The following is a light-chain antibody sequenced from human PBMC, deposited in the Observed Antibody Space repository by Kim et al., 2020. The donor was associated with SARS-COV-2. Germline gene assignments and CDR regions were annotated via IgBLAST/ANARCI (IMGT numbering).Light chain of an antibody. Sequence: SYELTQPPSVSVSPGKTARITCWGDSMASQCVHWYQQKPGQAPVLVIYYDSDRPSGIPERFSGSNSGKTATLTISRVEAGDEADYYCQVWDSSSTHAVFGGGTQVTVL. CDR3: QVWDSSSTHAV. J-gene: IGLJ2*01. CDR1: SMASQC. V-gene: IGLV3-21*04. CDR2: YDS.